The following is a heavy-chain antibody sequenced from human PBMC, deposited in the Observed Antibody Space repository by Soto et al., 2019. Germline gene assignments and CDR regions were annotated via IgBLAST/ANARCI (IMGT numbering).Heavy chain of an antibody. D-gene: IGHD6-19*01. Sequence: EVQLVESGGGLVQPGGSLRLSCAASGFTFSSYSMNWVRQAPGKGLEWVSYISSSSSTIYYAVSVKGRFTISRDNAKNSLYLAMNGRREEDTAVYYCARDSGQWLREWYFDLLGRGTLVTVS. CDR3: ARDSGQWLREWYFDL. V-gene: IGHV3-48*02. J-gene: IGHJ2*01. CDR2: ISSSSSTI. CDR1: GFTFSSYS.